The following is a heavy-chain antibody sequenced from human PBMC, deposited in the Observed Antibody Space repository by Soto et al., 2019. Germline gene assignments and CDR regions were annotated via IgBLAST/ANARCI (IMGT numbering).Heavy chain of an antibody. D-gene: IGHD5-12*01. CDR1: GGTFRSSV. V-gene: IGHV1-69*13. Sequence: GAPVKVSCKASGGTFRSSVLSWVRPHSGKGLEWMGGIIPIFGTANYAQKFQGRVTITADESTSTAYMELSSLRSEDTAVYYCARVRYSRYNPHTPSYYYYGMDVGGQGTTVTVSS. CDR2: IIPIFGTA. J-gene: IGHJ6*02. CDR3: ARVRYSRYNPHTPSYYYYGMDV.